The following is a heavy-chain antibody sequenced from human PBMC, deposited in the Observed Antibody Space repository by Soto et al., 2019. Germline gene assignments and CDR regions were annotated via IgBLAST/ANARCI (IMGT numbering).Heavy chain of an antibody. CDR1: GFTFSSYG. CDR3: ARWAAAAGNDYYYGMDV. V-gene: IGHV3-33*01. J-gene: IGHJ6*02. D-gene: IGHD6-13*01. CDR2: IWYDGSNK. Sequence: GGSLRLSCAASGFTFSSYGMHWVRQAPGKGLEWVAVIWYDGSNKYYADSVKGRFTISRDNSKNTLYLQMNSLRAEDTAVYYCARWAAAAGNDYYYGMDVWGQGTTVTVSS.